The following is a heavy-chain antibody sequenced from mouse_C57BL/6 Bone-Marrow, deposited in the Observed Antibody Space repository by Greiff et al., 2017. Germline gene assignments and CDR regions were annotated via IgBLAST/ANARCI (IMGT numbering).Heavy chain of an antibody. CDR1: GFTFSDYY. V-gene: IGHV5-16*01. CDR2: INYDGSST. CDR3: AKSTMINYFDY. J-gene: IGHJ2*01. Sequence: EVKLVESEGGLVQPGSSMKLSCTASGFTFSDYYMAWVRQVPEKGLEWVANINYDGSSTYYLDSLKSRFIISRDNAKNILYLQMSSLKSEDTATYYCAKSTMINYFDYWGQGTTLTVSS. D-gene: IGHD2-4*01.